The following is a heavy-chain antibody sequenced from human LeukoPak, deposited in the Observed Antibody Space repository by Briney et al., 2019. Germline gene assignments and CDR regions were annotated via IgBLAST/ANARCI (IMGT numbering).Heavy chain of an antibody. V-gene: IGHV4-34*01. Sequence: PSETLSLTCAVYGGSFSVYYGSWIRQPPGEGREWIGATKYSASTNKTQSRKSRVTISVDTSKNQFTLKLSYLTGADTAVYYFASGSRYSYGWGYYYYYYMDVWGKGTTVTVSS. CDR2: TKYSAST. CDR3: ASGSRYSYGWGYYYYYYMDV. CDR1: GGSFSVYY. J-gene: IGHJ6*03. D-gene: IGHD5-18*01.